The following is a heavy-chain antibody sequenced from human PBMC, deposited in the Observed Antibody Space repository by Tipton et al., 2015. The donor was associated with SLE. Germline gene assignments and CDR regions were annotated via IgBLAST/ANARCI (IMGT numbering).Heavy chain of an antibody. CDR3: ARGKGHDWHIDF. Sequence: TLSLTCTVSGASIDNDYWNWFRQPPGKGPEWIGNIYYSGYTNYNPSLRGRVTISKAMSNTHISLKLASVTAADTAMYYCARGKGHDWHIDFWGQGTLVTVSS. CDR1: GASIDNDY. CDR2: IYYSGYT. J-gene: IGHJ4*02. D-gene: IGHD1/OR15-1a*01. V-gene: IGHV4-59*01.